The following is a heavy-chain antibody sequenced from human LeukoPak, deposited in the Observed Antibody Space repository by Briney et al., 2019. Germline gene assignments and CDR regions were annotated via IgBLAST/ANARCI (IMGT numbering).Heavy chain of an antibody. Sequence: GRSLRLSCAASGFTFSSYAMHWVRQAPGKGLEGVAVISYDGSNKYYADSVKGRFTISRDNSKNTLYLQMNSLRAEDTAVYYCARDRIWAGSSCFDYWGQGTLVTVSS. J-gene: IGHJ4*02. CDR3: ARDRIWAGSSCFDY. D-gene: IGHD6-13*01. CDR2: ISYDGSNK. V-gene: IGHV3-30-3*01. CDR1: GFTFSSYA.